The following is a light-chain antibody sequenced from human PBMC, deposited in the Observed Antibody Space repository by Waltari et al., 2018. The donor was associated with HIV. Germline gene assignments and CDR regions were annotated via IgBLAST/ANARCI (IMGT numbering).Light chain of an antibody. CDR3: QQYYSTPPT. Sequence: DIVMTQSPQSLALALGEKATITCKSSQSILYSSKNENFLAWYQQKQGQSPKLVIYWASTRGSGVPDRFSGSGSGTDFTLTINSLQSEDVAVYFCQQYYSTPPTFGQGTRVEI. J-gene: IGKJ1*01. CDR2: WAS. CDR1: QSILYSSKNENF. V-gene: IGKV4-1*01.